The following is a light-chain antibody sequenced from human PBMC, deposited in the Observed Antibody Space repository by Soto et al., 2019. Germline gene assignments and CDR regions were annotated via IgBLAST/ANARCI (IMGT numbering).Light chain of an antibody. Sequence: DIQMTQSPSSLSASVGDRVTITCRASQSISSYLNWYQQKPGKAPKLLIYDASSLQSGVPSRFSGGGSGTEFTLTISSLQPDDFATYYCLQYDSFRTFGQGTKVDIK. CDR1: QSISSY. CDR3: LQYDSFRT. CDR2: DAS. J-gene: IGKJ1*01. V-gene: IGKV1-5*01.